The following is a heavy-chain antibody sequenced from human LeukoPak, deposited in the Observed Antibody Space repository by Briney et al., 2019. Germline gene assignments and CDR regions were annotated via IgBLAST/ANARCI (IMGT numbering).Heavy chain of an antibody. Sequence: SETLSLTCTVYGGSIGTYYWTWIRQPPGKGLEWLGYIYYTGSTYYNPSLKSRVTISVDTSKNQFSLKLSSVTAADTAVYFCARVTITSRQAFDYWGQGTQVTVSS. V-gene: IGHV4-59*01. CDR2: IYYTGST. CDR1: GGSIGTYY. CDR3: ARVTITSRQAFDY. J-gene: IGHJ4*02.